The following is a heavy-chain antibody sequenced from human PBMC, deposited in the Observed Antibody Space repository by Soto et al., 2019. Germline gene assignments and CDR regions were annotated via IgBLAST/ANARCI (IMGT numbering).Heavy chain of an antibody. CDR3: ARGWDK. J-gene: IGHJ4*02. Sequence: EVQLVASGGGVVQPGGSLRLSCAASGFTFSVYRMSWVRQAPGKGLEWVAEIKQDGSEKDYVGSVKGRFTVSRDNAKNRLFLQMDSLGVDDTAVYCCARGWDKWGQGTLVTVSS. CDR1: GFTFSVYR. D-gene: IGHD1-26*01. CDR2: IKQDGSEK. V-gene: IGHV3-7*01.